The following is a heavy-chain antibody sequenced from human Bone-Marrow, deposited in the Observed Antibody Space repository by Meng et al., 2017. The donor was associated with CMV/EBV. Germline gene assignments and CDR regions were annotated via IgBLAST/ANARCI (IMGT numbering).Heavy chain of an antibody. CDR3: ARRGLAVLAYYGMDV. CDR1: GYTFTGYY. V-gene: IGHV1-2*02. CDR2: INPNSGGT. Sequence: ASVKVSCKASGYTFTGYYIHWVRQAPGQGLEWMGWINPNSGGTNYAQKFQGRVTMTRDTSISTAYMELSRLTSDDTAVYYCARRGLAVLAYYGMDVWGQGTTVTVYS. J-gene: IGHJ6*02. D-gene: IGHD6-19*01.